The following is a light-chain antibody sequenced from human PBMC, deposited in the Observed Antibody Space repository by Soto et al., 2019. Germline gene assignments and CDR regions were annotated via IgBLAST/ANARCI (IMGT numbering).Light chain of an antibody. Sequence: EIFMTQSPAILSVSPGEKVILSCRASESVGSTLAWYQQKPGQAPRLLIRGASTRATGVPARFSGSGSGTEFTLTISSLQSEDFAVYYCQQYSTSLTFGGGTTLEIK. CDR1: ESVGST. J-gene: IGKJ4*02. V-gene: IGKV3-15*01. CDR2: GAS. CDR3: QQYSTSLT.